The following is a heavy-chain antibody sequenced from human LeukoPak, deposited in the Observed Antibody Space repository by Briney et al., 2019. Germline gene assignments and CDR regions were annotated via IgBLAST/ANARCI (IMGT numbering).Heavy chain of an antibody. CDR3: ARGFVVVVPAAIGGYYFDY. Sequence: PSETLSLTCTVSGGSISSYYWSWIRQPPGKGPEWIGYIYYSGSTNYNPSLKSRVTISVDTSKNQFSLKLSSVTAADTAVYYCARGFVVVVPAAIGGYYFDYWGQGTLVTVSS. CDR2: IYYSGST. J-gene: IGHJ4*02. D-gene: IGHD2-2*02. CDR1: GGSISSYY. V-gene: IGHV4-59*01.